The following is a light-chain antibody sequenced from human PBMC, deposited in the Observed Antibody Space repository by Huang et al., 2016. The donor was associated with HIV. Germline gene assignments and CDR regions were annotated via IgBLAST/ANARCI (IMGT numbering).Light chain of an antibody. Sequence: EIVLTQSPATLSVSPGERATLSCRASQSVSSNLACFQQKPCQAPRLLNYGASTRATGIPARFSGTGSGTAFTLTISSLQSEDFAVYFCQQYNDWYTFGQGTKLEI. CDR2: GAS. V-gene: IGKV3-15*01. CDR3: QQYNDWYT. J-gene: IGKJ2*01. CDR1: QSVSSN.